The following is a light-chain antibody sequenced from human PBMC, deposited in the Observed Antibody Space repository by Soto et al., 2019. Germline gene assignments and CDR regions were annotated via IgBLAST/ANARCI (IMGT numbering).Light chain of an antibody. CDR3: CSYAGNSLWV. Sequence: QSALTQPRSVSGSPGQSVTISCTGTSSDVGGSNLVSWYQQHAGKAPKLVIYDVSKRPSGVPDRFSGSKSGNTASLTISGLQVEDEADYYCCSYAGNSLWVFGGGTKL. J-gene: IGLJ3*02. CDR1: SSDVGGSNL. V-gene: IGLV2-11*01. CDR2: DVS.